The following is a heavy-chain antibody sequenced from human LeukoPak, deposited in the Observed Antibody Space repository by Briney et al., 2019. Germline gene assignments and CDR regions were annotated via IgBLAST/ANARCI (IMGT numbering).Heavy chain of an antibody. V-gene: IGHV1-2*02. Sequence: ASVKVSCKASGYTFTGYYMHWVRQAPGQGLEWMGWINPNSGGTNYAQKFQGRVTMTRDTSISTAYMELSSLRSEDTAVYYCAAFPGPDYGDYGGFDPWGQGTLVTVSS. CDR3: AAFPGPDYGDYGGFDP. D-gene: IGHD4-17*01. CDR1: GYTFTGYY. CDR2: INPNSGGT. J-gene: IGHJ5*02.